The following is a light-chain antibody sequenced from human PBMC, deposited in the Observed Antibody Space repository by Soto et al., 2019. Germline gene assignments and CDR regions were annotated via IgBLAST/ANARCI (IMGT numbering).Light chain of an antibody. CDR1: SSNIGSNT. CDR3: ATWDDSLDDLCV. V-gene: IGLV1-44*01. J-gene: IGLJ1*01. CDR2: ENN. Sequence: QSVLTQPPSASGTPGQRVTISCSGSSSNIGSNTVNWYQQLPGTAPKLLIYENNQRPSGVPDRFSGSKSGTSASLAISGLQSEDEADYYCATWDDSLDDLCVFGPGTKLTVL.